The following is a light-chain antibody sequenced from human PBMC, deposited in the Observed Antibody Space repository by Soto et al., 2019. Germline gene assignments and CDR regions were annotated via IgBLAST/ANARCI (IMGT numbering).Light chain of an antibody. V-gene: IGLV1-44*01. CDR3: AAWDDSLNGDV. CDR2: SDT. CDR1: TSNIGTNT. Sequence: QSVLTQPPSASETPGQRVTISCSGSTSNIGTNTVNWYQQLTGAAPKLLIYSDTQRPSGVPDRFSGSKSGTSASLAISGLQSEDEADYYCAAWDDSLNGDVFGTGTKLTVL. J-gene: IGLJ1*01.